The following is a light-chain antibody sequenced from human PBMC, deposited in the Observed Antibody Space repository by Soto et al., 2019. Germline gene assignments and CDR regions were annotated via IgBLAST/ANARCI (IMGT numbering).Light chain of an antibody. J-gene: IGLJ1*01. V-gene: IGLV2-23*02. CDR2: EVS. CDR3: CSYAGSTTQTYV. CDR1: HSDGGSYNL. Sequence: QSVLTQPAPVSGSPGQSITISCTGTHSDGGSYNLVSWYQQHPGKAPKFIIYEVSERPSGVSDRFSGSKSGNTASLMISGLQAEDEADYYCCSYAGSTTQTYVFGSGTRSPS.